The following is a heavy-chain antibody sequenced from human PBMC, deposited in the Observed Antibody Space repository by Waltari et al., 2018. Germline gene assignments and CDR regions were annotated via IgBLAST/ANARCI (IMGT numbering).Heavy chain of an antibody. V-gene: IGHV1-69-2*01. Sequence: EVQLVQSGAEVKKPGATVKISCKASGYTFTDYYMHWVQQAPGKGLEWMGRVDPEDGETIYAEKFQGRVTITAETSTDTAYMELSSLRSEDTAVYYCATAAAYSSPLNWFDPWGQGTLVTVSS. J-gene: IGHJ5*02. D-gene: IGHD6-19*01. CDR1: GYTFTDYY. CDR3: ATAAAYSSPLNWFDP. CDR2: VDPEDGET.